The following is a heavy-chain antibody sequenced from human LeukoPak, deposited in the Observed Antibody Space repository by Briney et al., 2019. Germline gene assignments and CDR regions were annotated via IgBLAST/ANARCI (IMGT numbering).Heavy chain of an antibody. CDR2: IIPIFGTA. CDR3: EARAHAFDI. CDR1: GGTFSSYA. J-gene: IGHJ3*02. V-gene: IGHV1-69*13. Sequence: ASVKVSRKASGGTFSSYAISWVRQAPGQGLEWMGGIIPIFGTANYAQKFQGRVTITADESTSTAYMELSSLRSEDTAVYYCEARAHAFDIWGQGTMVTVSS. D-gene: IGHD5-12*01.